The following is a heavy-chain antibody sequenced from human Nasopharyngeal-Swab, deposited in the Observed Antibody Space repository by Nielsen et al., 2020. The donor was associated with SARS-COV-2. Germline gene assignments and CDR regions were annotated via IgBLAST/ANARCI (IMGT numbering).Heavy chain of an antibody. Sequence: GESLKTSCAASGFTFSGYWMSWVRQAPGKGLEWVANIKQDGSDKSYVDSVKGRFTISRDNAKNSVYLQMNSLRAEDTAVYYCAREGEGGFDMWGQGTMVTVSS. J-gene: IGHJ3*02. CDR3: AREGEGGFDM. CDR2: IKQDGSDK. CDR1: GFTFSGYW. V-gene: IGHV3-7*04. D-gene: IGHD2-15*01.